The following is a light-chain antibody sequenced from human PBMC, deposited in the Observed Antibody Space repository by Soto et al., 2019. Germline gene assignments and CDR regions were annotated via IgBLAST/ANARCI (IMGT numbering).Light chain of an antibody. CDR1: SSDVGGYNY. CDR2: EVS. CDR3: SSYAGSNRV. Sequence: QYALTQPPSASGSPGQSVTISCTGTSSDVGGYNYVSWYQQHPGXAPXXMIDEVSKRXSXVXXRXSXXXXXXXXXXXVSRLQAEDEADYYCSSYAGSNRVFGGGTKLTVL. V-gene: IGLV2-8*01. J-gene: IGLJ2*01.